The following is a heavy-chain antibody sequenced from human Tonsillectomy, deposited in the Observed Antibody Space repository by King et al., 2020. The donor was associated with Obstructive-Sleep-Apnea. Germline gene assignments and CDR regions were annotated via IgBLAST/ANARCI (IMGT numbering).Heavy chain of an antibody. J-gene: IGHJ4*02. CDR3: ATLEHLKDAANYFDS. V-gene: IGHV4-39*07. CDR2: IYYSGST. D-gene: IGHD1/OR15-1a*01. Sequence: QLQESGPGPVKPSETLSLTCTVSGGSISSTSYYWAWIRQPPGKGLEWIGNIYYSGSTYYNPSLKSRVTMSVDTSKNQFSLRLSSVTAADTALYYCATLEHLKDAANYFDSWGQGTLVTVSS. CDR1: GGSISSTSYY.